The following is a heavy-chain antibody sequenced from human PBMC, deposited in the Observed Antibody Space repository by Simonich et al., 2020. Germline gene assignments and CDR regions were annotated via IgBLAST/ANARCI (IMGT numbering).Heavy chain of an antibody. V-gene: IGHV3-48*03. CDR2: ISSSGSTI. D-gene: IGHD6-6*01. J-gene: IGHJ6*02. CDR1: GFTFSSYE. CDR3: ARDFRLQLVEIGTYYYYGMDV. Sequence: EVQLVESGGGLVQPGGSLRLSCAASGFTFSSYEMNWVRRVPGKGLEWVSYISSSGSTIYYADSVKGRVTISRDNAKNSLYLQMNSLRAEDTAVYYCARDFRLQLVEIGTYYYYGMDVWGQGTTVTVSS.